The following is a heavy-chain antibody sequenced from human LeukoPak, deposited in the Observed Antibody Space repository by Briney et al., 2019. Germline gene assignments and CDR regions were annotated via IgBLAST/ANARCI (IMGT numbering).Heavy chain of an antibody. Sequence: GASVKVSCKASGYTFTGYYMHWVRQAPGQGLEWMGWINPNSGGTNYAQKFQGRVTMTRDTSISTAYMELSRLRSDDTAVYYCARRSCSSTSYYPDYWGQGTLVTVSS. CDR1: GYTFTGYY. D-gene: IGHD2-2*01. J-gene: IGHJ4*02. CDR2: INPNSGGT. CDR3: ARRSCSSTSYYPDY. V-gene: IGHV1-2*02.